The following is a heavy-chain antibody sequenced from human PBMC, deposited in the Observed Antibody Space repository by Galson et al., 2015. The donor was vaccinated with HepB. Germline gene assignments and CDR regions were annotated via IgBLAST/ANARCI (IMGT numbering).Heavy chain of an antibody. J-gene: IGHJ6*02. D-gene: IGHD6-13*01. CDR2: IRSKAYGGTT. CDR3: TRDLGSSWYGTYYGMDV. V-gene: IGHV3-49*04. Sequence: SLRLSCAASGITFSSYWMSWVRQAPGKGLEWVGFIRSKAYGGTTEYAASVKGRFTISRDDSKSIAYLQMNSLKTEDTAVYYCTRDLGSSWYGTYYGMDVWGQGTTVTVSS. CDR1: GITFSSYW.